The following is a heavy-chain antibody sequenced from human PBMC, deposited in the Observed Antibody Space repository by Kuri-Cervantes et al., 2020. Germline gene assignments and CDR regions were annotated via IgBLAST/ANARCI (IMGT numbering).Heavy chain of an antibody. CDR1: GFTVSSDY. J-gene: IGHJ4*02. Sequence: GGSLRLSCAASGFTVSSDYMSWVRQAPGKGLEWVSVIYSGGSTYYADSVKGRFTISRDNSKNTLYLQMNSLRAEDTAVYYRYSSSWDDYWGQGTLVTVSS. D-gene: IGHD6-13*01. CDR2: IYSGGST. V-gene: IGHV3-53*01. CDR3: YSSSWDDY.